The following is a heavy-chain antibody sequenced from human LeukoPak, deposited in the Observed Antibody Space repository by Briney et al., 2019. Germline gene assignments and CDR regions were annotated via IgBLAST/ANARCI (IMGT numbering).Heavy chain of an antibody. CDR2: INHSGST. CDR3: ARASPIYGDYGD. J-gene: IGHJ4*02. D-gene: IGHD4-17*01. Sequence: PSETLSLTCAVYGGSFSGYYWSWIRQPPGKGLEWIGEINHSGSTNYNPSLKSRVTISVDTSKNQFSLKLSSVTAADTAVYYCARASPIYGDYGDWGQGTLVTVSS. V-gene: IGHV4-34*01. CDR1: GGSFSGYY.